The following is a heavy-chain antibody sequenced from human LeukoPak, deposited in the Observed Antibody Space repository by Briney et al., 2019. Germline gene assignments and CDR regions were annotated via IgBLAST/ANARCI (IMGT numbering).Heavy chain of an antibody. CDR3: ARLGYCSGGSCYYYYYMDV. Sequence: SETLSLTCTVSDGSISSSSYYWGWIRQPPGKGLEWIGSIYYGSVFYRVTTYYNPSLKTRVTMSGDTSKNQFSLKLSSVTAADTAAYYCARLGYCSGGSCYYYYYMDVWGKGTTVTVSS. V-gene: IGHV4-39*07. J-gene: IGHJ6*03. CDR1: DGSISSSSYY. D-gene: IGHD2-15*01. CDR2: IYYGSVFYRVTT.